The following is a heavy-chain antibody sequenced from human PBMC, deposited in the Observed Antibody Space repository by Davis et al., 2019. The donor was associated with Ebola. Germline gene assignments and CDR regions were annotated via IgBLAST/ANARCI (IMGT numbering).Heavy chain of an antibody. Sequence: GGSLRLSCTGSGYTFSTYGIAWVRQTPAKGLEWMGIIYPGDTDTRYSPSFEGQVTISVDRSISTAYLQWSSLKTSDTGMDYCAGHRGSRDAFDIWGQGTMVSVSS. CDR2: IYPGDTDT. D-gene: IGHD3-10*01. V-gene: IGHV5-51*01. CDR1: GYTFSTYG. J-gene: IGHJ3*02. CDR3: AGHRGSRDAFDI.